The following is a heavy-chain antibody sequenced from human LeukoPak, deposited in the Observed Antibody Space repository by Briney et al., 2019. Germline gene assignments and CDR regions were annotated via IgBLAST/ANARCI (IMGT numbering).Heavy chain of an antibody. V-gene: IGHV3-23*01. Sequence: GSLRLSCAASGFTFSSYPMYWVRQAPGKGLEWVSSISGSAASTNYADSVKGRLTISRDNSKNTLYLQMNSLRAEDTAVYYCAKDLGSLHAIDFWGQGTLVTVSS. J-gene: IGHJ4*02. CDR1: GFTFSSYP. CDR3: AKDLGSLHAIDF. CDR2: ISGSAAST. D-gene: IGHD2-15*01.